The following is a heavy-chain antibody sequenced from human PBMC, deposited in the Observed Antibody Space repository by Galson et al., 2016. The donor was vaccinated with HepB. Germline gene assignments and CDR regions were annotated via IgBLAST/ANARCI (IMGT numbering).Heavy chain of an antibody. CDR2: MSNDGGNK. Sequence: SLRLSCAASGFKFSNYGMHWVRQAPGKGLEWVAVMSNDGGNKFYADSVKGRFTVSRENSENTLYLQMSSLGPEDTAVYYCAKEGSMFWYMGFFEHWGQGTLVIVSS. J-gene: IGHJ1*01. D-gene: IGHD3-10*02. CDR1: GFKFSNYG. V-gene: IGHV3-30*18. CDR3: AKEGSMFWYMGFFEH.